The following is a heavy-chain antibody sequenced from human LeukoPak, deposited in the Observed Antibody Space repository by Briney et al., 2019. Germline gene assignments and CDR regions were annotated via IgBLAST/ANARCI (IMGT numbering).Heavy chain of an antibody. J-gene: IGHJ4*02. Sequence: PSETLSLTCAVSGFSISSTYYGAWIRQTPGKGLEWIATITHSGNTYYISSLESRLTISLDTSKRHFSLRLTSATAADTAVYYCARINAPVATFDCWGLGTLVAVSS. CDR1: GFSISSTYY. CDR3: ARINAPVATFDC. V-gene: IGHV4-38-2*01. D-gene: IGHD2-21*01. CDR2: ITHSGNT.